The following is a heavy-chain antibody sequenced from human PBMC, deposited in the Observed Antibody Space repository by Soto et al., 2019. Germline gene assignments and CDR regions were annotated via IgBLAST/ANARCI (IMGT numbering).Heavy chain of an antibody. CDR2: IIPIFGTA. CDR1: GGTFSSYA. V-gene: IGHV1-69*06. J-gene: IGHJ4*02. D-gene: IGHD3-3*01. Sequence: QVQLVQSGAEVKKPGSSVKVSCKASGGTFSSYAISWVRQAPGQGLEWMGGIIPIFGTANYAQKFQGRVTITADKSTSTAYVELSSLRSEDTAVYYCARTIFGVTMPYYFDYWGQGTLVTVSS. CDR3: ARTIFGVTMPYYFDY.